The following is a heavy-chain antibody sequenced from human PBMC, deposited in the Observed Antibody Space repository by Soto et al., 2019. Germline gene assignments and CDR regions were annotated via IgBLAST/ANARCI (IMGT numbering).Heavy chain of an antibody. CDR2: ISGSGGST. CDR3: AKLWVSTPTVSSGWYFDPVSYGMDV. V-gene: IGHV3-23*01. Sequence: HPGGSLRLSCAASGFTFSNYAMSWVRQAPGKGLEWVSAISGSGGSTYYADSVKGRFTISRDNSKNTLYLQMNSLRAEDTAVYYCAKLWVSTPTVSSGWYFDPVSYGMDVWGQGTTVTVSS. J-gene: IGHJ6*02. D-gene: IGHD6-19*01. CDR1: GFTFSNYA.